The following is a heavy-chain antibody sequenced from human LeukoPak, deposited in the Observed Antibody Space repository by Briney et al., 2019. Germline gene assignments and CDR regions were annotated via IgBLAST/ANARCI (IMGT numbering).Heavy chain of an antibody. J-gene: IGHJ5*02. CDR2: MNPNSGNT. D-gene: IGHD1-20*01. Sequence: ASVKVSCKASGYTFTSYDINWVRQATGQGLEWMGWMNPNSGNTGYAQKFQGRVTMTRNASISTAYMELSSLRSEDTAVYYCARGLRLTGTTGNWFDPWGQGTLVTVSS. CDR3: ARGLRLTGTTGNWFDP. CDR1: GYTFTSYD. V-gene: IGHV1-8*01.